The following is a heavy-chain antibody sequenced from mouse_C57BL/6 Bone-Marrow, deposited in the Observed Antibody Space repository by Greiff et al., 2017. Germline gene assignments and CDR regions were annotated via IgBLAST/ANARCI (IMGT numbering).Heavy chain of an antibody. V-gene: IGHV1-26*01. CDR3: ARDGSSYGYFDV. CDR2: INPNNGGT. D-gene: IGHD1-1*01. J-gene: IGHJ1*03. CDR1: GYTFTDYY. Sequence: EVQLQQSGPELVKPGASVKISCKASGYTFTDYYMNWVKQSHGKSLEWIGDINPNNGGTSYNQKFKGKATLTVDKSSSTAYMELRSLTSEDSAVYYCARDGSSYGYFDVWGTGTTVTVSS.